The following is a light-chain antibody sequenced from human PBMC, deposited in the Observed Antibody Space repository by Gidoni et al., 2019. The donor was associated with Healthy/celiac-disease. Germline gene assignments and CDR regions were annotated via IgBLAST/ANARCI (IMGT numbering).Light chain of an antibody. Sequence: SAIPQPAPVSASPGQPITISCTGTSSDVGGYNYVSWYQQHPGKARKLMIYDVSNRPSGVSNRSSGSKSGNTASLTISGLQAEDEADYYCSSYTSSSTLDVFGTGTKVTVL. CDR2: DVS. V-gene: IGLV2-14*01. J-gene: IGLJ1*01. CDR1: SSDVGGYNY. CDR3: SSYTSSSTLDV.